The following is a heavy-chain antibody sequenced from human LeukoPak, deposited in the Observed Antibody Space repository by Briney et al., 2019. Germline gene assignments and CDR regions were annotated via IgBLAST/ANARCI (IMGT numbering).Heavy chain of an antibody. D-gene: IGHD1-26*01. CDR3: ARGLQWKLLGAFDI. J-gene: IGHJ3*02. V-gene: IGHV4-59*01. CDR2: IYYSGRT. Sequence: SETLSLTCTVSGGSISSYYWSWIRQPPGKGLEWIGYIYYSGRTNYNPSLKSRVTISVDTSKNQFSLKLRSVSAADTAVYYCARGLQWKLLGAFDIWGQGTMVTVSS. CDR1: GGSISSYY.